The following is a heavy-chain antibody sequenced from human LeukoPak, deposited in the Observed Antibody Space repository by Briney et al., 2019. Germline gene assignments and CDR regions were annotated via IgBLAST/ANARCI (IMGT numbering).Heavy chain of an antibody. V-gene: IGHV3-11*01. CDR3: ARDSLDYGDYLTDY. J-gene: IGHJ4*02. D-gene: IGHD4-17*01. CDR2: ISSSGSTI. CDR1: GFTFSDYY. Sequence: GGSLRLSCAASGFTFSDYYMSWIRQAPGKGLEWVSYISSSGSTIYYADSVKGRFTISRDNAKNSLYLQMNSPRAEDTAVYYCARDSLDYGDYLTDYWGQGTLVTVSS.